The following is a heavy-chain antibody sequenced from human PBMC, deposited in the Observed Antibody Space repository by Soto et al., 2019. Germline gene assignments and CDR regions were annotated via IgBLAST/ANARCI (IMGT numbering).Heavy chain of an antibody. J-gene: IGHJ3*01. D-gene: IGHD1-1*01. V-gene: IGHV2-5*01. CDR1: GFSLNSYEVG. CDR3: AHTGHLVDAFDF. Sequence: QSTLKESAPTLVKPTETLTLTCAFSGFSLNSYEVGVGWIRQPPGKALECLALLYGHGDTRFSPSLKSRLTITKDTAANLVVLSLANVDPVDTATYYCAHTGHLVDAFDFWGQGTLVTVSS. CDR2: LYGHGDT.